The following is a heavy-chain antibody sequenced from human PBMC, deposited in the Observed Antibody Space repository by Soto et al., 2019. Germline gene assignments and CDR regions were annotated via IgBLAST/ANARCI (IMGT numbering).Heavy chain of an antibody. D-gene: IGHD3-22*01. Sequence: QVQLVESGGGVVQRGRSLRLSCAAAGFTFSNYDMHWVRQAPGKGLEWVAVIPYDGSNNYYADSVKGRFTIARDNSKNTLFLQMNSLRAEDTAVYYCAKNSDRSGFDYWGQGSLVTVSS. V-gene: IGHV3-30*18. J-gene: IGHJ4*02. CDR3: AKNSDRSGFDY. CDR2: IPYDGSNN. CDR1: GFTFSNYD.